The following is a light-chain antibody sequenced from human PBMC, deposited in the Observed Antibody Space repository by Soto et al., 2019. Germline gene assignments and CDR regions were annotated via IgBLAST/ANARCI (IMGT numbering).Light chain of an antibody. CDR2: RSN. V-gene: IGLV1-47*01. J-gene: IGLJ1*01. CDR1: SSNIGSNY. CDR3: AAWDDSLNGFYV. Sequence: QSVLTQPPSASGTPGQRVTISCSGSSSNIGSNYVYWYQQLPGTAPKLLIYRSNQRPSGVPDRFSGSKSGTSASLAISGLRSEDEADCYCAAWDDSLNGFYVFGTGTKVTVL.